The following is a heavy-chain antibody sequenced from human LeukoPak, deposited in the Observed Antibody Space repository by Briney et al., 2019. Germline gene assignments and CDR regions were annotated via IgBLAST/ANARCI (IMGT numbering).Heavy chain of an antibody. CDR2: IYYNGDT. CDR1: GGSINTNNNY. J-gene: IGHJ6*02. Sequence: PSETLSLTCTVSGGSINTNNNYWAWIRQPPGKGLEWIGSIYYNGDTYFNPSLKSRVTISLDTSKNQFSLNLNSVTAADTAVYYCASTKTGYSSGWHYYYYGMDVWGQGTTVTVSS. D-gene: IGHD6-19*01. CDR3: ASTKTGYSSGWHYYYYGMDV. V-gene: IGHV4-39*07.